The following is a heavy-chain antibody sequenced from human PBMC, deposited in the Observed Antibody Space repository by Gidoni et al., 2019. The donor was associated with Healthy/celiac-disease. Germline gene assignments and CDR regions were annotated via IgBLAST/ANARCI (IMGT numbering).Heavy chain of an antibody. CDR2: MNPNSGNP. Sequence: QVQLVQSGAEVKKPGASVTVSCKASGYTFTSDDINWVRQATGQGLEWMGWMNPNSGNPGYAQKFQGRVTMTRNTSISTAYMELSSLRSEDTAVYYCARVGVSYDFWSGYYIDYYGMDVWGQGTTVTVSS. CDR3: ARVGVSYDFWSGYYIDYYGMDV. V-gene: IGHV1-8*01. J-gene: IGHJ6*02. D-gene: IGHD3-3*01. CDR1: GYTFTSDD.